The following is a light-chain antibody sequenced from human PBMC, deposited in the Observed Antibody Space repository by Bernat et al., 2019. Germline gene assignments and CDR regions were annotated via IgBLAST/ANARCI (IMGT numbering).Light chain of an antibody. J-gene: IGLJ3*02. CDR2: DVT. CDR1: SSDVGGYNY. V-gene: IGLV2-11*01. Sequence: QSALTQPRSVSGSPGQSVTISCTGTSSDVGGYNYVSWYQHHPGKAPELMIFDVTKRPSGVPDRFSGSKSGNTASLTISGLRAEDEADYYCCSYVGVFTWVFGGGTKLTVL. CDR3: CSYVGVFTWV.